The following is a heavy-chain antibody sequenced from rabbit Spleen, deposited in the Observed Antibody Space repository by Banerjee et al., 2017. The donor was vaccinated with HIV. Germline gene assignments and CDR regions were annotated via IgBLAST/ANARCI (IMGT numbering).Heavy chain of an antibody. D-gene: IGHD1-1*01. CDR2: VDVGSSGFT. CDR1: GVSFSFNNY. CDR3: ARDTATSFSTYGMDL. Sequence: VESGGDLVKPGASLTLTCTASGVSFSFNNYMCWVRQAPGKGLEWIGCVDVGSSGFTYFATWAKGRFTCSKTSSTTVTLQMTRLTAADTATYFCARDTATSFSTYGMDLWGPGTLVTVS. V-gene: IGHV1S40*01. J-gene: IGHJ6*01.